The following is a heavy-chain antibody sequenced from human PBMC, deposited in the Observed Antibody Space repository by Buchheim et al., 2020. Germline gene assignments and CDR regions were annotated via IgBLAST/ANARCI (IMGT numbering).Heavy chain of an antibody. V-gene: IGHV3-74*01. Sequence: EVQLAESGGGLVQPGGSLRLSCAATGFPFRGHWMHWVRQVPGKGLGWVSRISDDGRNAFYADSAKGRFTIPRDEAKNTLYLQMNSLRAEDTAIYYCARDQTVAGPSIFDYWGQG. D-gene: IGHD6-19*01. CDR3: ARDQTVAGPSIFDY. CDR1: GFPFRGHW. J-gene: IGHJ4*02. CDR2: ISDDGRNA.